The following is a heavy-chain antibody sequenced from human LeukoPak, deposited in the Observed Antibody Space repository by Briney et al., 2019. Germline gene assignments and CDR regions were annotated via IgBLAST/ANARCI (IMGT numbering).Heavy chain of an antibody. J-gene: IGHJ4*02. CDR1: GFTFSNYW. Sequence: GGSLRLSCAASGFTFSNYWMTWVRQTPGKGLEWAANINQDGSEKYYVDSVKGRFTISRDNAKNSLYLQMDSLRADDTAVYYCASGYRTFDYWGQGTLVTVSS. D-gene: IGHD5-24*01. CDR2: INQDGSEK. V-gene: IGHV3-7*03. CDR3: ASGYRTFDY.